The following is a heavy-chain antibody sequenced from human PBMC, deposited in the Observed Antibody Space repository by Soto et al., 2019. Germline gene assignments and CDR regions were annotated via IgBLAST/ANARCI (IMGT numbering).Heavy chain of an antibody. V-gene: IGHV4-34*01. CDR2: INHSGST. CDR3: ARGRQALTKYPLPNPNYYYYGMDV. Sequence: PSETLSLTCAVYGGSFSGYYWSWIRQPPGKGLEWIGEINHSGSTNYDPSLKSRVTISVDTSKNQFSLKLSSVTAADTAVYYCARGRQALTKYPLPNPNYYYYGMDVWGQGTTVTVSS. D-gene: IGHD2-2*01. CDR1: GGSFSGYY. J-gene: IGHJ6*02.